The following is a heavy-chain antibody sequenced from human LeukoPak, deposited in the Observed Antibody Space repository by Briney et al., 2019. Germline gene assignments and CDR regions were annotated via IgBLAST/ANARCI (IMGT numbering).Heavy chain of an antibody. CDR3: ARDTYSSGHGDY. J-gene: IGHJ4*02. CDR1: GFTFSSYA. CDR2: ISCDGSNK. D-gene: IGHD6-19*01. Sequence: GGSLRLSCAASGFTFSSYAMHWVRQAPGKGLEWVAVISCDGSNKYYADSVKGRFTISRDNSKNTLYLQMNSLRAEDTAVYYCARDTYSSGHGDYWGQGTLVTVSS. V-gene: IGHV3-30*04.